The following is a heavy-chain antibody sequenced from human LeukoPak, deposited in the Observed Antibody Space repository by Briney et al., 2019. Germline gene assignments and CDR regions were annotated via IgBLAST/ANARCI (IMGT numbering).Heavy chain of an antibody. CDR1: GFSFSSYG. V-gene: IGHV3-30*03. J-gene: IGHJ4*02. D-gene: IGHD3-9*01. CDR2: LTYDGSKE. Sequence: GRSLRLSCAASGFSFSSYGMHWVRQAPGKGLEWVALLTYDGSKEYYADSVEGRYTISRDNSKNTLYLQINSLRAEDTAVYYCASLRYFDWLFDYWGQGTLVTVSS. CDR3: ASLRYFDWLFDY.